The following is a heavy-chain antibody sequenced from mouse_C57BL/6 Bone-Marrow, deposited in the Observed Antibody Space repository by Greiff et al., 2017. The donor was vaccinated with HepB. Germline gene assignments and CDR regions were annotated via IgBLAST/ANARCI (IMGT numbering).Heavy chain of an antibody. J-gene: IGHJ2*01. V-gene: IGHV10-1*01. CDR2: IRSKSNNYAT. D-gene: IGHD1-1*01. CDR1: GFSFNTYA. CDR3: VRQSNYYYGSSYVGYFDY. Sequence: EVLLVESGGGLVQPKGSLKLSCAASGFSFNTYAMNWVRQAPGKGLEWVARIRSKSNNYATYYADSVKDRFTISRDDSESMLYLEMNNLKTEDTAMYYCVRQSNYYYGSSYVGYFDYWGQGTTLTVSS.